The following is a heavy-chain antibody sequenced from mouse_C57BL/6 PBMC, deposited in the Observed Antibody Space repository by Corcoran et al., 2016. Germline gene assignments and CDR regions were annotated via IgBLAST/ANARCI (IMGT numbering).Heavy chain of an antibody. J-gene: IGHJ4*01. Sequence: QVQLQQSGPELVKPGASVKISCKASGYSFTSYYIHWVKQRPGQGLEWIGWIYPGSGNTKYNEKFKGKATLTADTSSSTAYMQLSSLTSEDSAVYYCVRWGFYEIYAMDYWGQGTSVTVSS. CDR2: IYPGSGNT. V-gene: IGHV1-66*01. CDR1: GYSFTSYY. D-gene: IGHD1-1*01. CDR3: VRWGFYEIYAMDY.